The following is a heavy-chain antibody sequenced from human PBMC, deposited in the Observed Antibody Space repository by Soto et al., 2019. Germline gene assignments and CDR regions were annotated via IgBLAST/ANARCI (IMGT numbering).Heavy chain of an antibody. J-gene: IGHJ4*02. Sequence: QVQLVQSGAEVKKPGASVKVSCKASGYTFTGYYMHWVRQAPGQGLEWMGWINPNSGGTNYAQKCQGWVTMTRDTSISTAYMELSRLRSDDTAVYYCARLENGDRRFDYWGQGTLVTVSS. CDR1: GYTFTGYY. CDR3: ARLENGDRRFDY. D-gene: IGHD4-17*01. V-gene: IGHV1-2*04. CDR2: INPNSGGT.